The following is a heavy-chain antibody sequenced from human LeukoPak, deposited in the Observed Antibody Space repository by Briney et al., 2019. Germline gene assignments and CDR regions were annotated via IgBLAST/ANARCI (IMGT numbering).Heavy chain of an antibody. J-gene: IGHJ4*02. CDR2: IHSGGNA. V-gene: IGHV4-31*03. CDR3: AREHYDSRGDYVVEY. Sequence: SETLTLTCSISGDSINSGGYYWNWIRQPPGKGLEWLGYIHSGGNAYFNPSVEGRSSISLDKSQNQFFLRLTSVTAADTAVYFCAREHYDSRGDYVVEYWGQGTLVTVSS. D-gene: IGHD3-22*01. CDR1: GDSINSGGYY.